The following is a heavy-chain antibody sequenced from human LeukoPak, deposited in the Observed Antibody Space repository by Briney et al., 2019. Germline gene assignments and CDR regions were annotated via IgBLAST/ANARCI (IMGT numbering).Heavy chain of an antibody. CDR2: IDYSGST. CDR3: ARVRRHSSRPDASDI. CDR1: GGSISSYY. Sequence: PSETLSLTCSVSGGSISSYYWSWIRQPPGKGLEWIWYIDYSGSTNYNPSLKSRVTISLDTSKNQFSLKLSSVTAADTAVYYCARVRRHSSRPDASDIWGQGTMVTVSS. D-gene: IGHD6-19*01. J-gene: IGHJ3*02. V-gene: IGHV4-59*01.